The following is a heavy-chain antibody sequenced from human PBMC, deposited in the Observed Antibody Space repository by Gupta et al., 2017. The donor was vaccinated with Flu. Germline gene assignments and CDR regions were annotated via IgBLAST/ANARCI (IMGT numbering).Heavy chain of an antibody. J-gene: IGHJ4*02. CDR1: GFTFSDGI. CDR2: IRGDDM. V-gene: IGHV3-48*01. CDR3: ARDLNWAFDD. Sequence: RVSCSASGFTFSDGIMNWVRQAPGKGQEWVSYIRGDDMSYAETVTGRFTISRDSAKNSLFLRMNGRRAEDTAVYYWARDLNWAFDDGGQGTLVIVSS. D-gene: IGHD7-27*01.